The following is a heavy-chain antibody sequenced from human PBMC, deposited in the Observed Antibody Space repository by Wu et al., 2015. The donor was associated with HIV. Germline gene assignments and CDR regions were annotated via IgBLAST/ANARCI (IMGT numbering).Heavy chain of an antibody. CDR3: ARGPGYCTGGSCLVGASDL. Sequence: QVRLFQSPDEVKKPGASVRVSCQASGYNFASYGISWVRQAPGQGLEWMGGFIPTVDTVNFAQRFQGRIAITTDEWTNTIYMELNSLSSEDTAVYYCARGPGYCTGGSCLVGASDLWGQGTMVTVSS. J-gene: IGHJ3*01. CDR1: GYNFASYG. CDR2: FIPTVDTV. D-gene: IGHD2-8*02. V-gene: IGHV1-69*05.